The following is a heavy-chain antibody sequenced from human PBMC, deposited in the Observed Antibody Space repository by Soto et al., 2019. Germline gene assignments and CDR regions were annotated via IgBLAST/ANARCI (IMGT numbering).Heavy chain of an antibody. CDR2: IYYSGST. Sequence: SETLSLTCTVSGGSISSYYWSWIRQPPWKGLEWIGYIYYSGSTNYNPSLKSRVTISVDTSKNQFSLKLSSVTAADTAVYYCARHLRTNWNRDYYFDYWGQGTLVTVSS. J-gene: IGHJ4*02. CDR1: GGSISSYY. D-gene: IGHD1-1*01. V-gene: IGHV4-59*08. CDR3: ARHLRTNWNRDYYFDY.